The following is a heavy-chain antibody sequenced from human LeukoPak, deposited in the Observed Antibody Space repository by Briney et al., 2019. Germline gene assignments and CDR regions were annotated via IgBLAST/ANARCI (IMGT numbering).Heavy chain of an antibody. V-gene: IGHV3-21*01. Sequence: PGGSLRLSCAASGFTFSNYSMNWVRQAPGKGLEWVSSISSSSSYIYYADSVKGRFTISRDNAKNSLYLQMNSLRAEDTAVYYCARDRGITIFGVLDYWGQGTLVTVSS. D-gene: IGHD3-3*01. CDR1: GFTFSNYS. J-gene: IGHJ4*02. CDR2: ISSSSSYI. CDR3: ARDRGITIFGVLDY.